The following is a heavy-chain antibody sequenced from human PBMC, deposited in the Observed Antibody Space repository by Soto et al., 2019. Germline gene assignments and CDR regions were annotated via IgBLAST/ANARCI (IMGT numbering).Heavy chain of an antibody. D-gene: IGHD2-8*01. V-gene: IGHV1-8*01. CDR1: GYTFTSYD. Sequence: QVQLVQSGAEVKKPGASVKVSCKASGYTFTSYDINWVRQATGQGLEWMGWMNPNRGNTGYAQKFQGRVTMTRNTSITTAYMELSRLRSEDTAVYYCASDYCTNGVCYSRWFDPWGQGTLVTVSS. CDR2: MNPNRGNT. CDR3: ASDYCTNGVCYSRWFDP. J-gene: IGHJ5*02.